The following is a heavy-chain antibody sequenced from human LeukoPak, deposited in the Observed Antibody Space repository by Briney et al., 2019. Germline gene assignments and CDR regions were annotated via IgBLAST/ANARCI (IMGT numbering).Heavy chain of an antibody. D-gene: IGHD2-2*01. V-gene: IGHV4-59*11. CDR1: GGSISSHY. CDR2: IYYSGST. CDR3: AREYCSSTICYDAFDI. Sequence: PSETLSLTCTASGGSISSHYWSWIRQPPGKGLEWIGYIYYSGSTNYNPSLKSRVTISVDTSKNQFSLKLSSVTAADTAVYYCAREYCSSTICYDAFDIWGQGTMVTVSS. J-gene: IGHJ3*02.